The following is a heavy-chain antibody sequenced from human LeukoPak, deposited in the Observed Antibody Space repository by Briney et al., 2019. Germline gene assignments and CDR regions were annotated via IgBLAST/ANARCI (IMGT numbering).Heavy chain of an antibody. CDR3: AKAASSSWPSYYYGMDV. Sequence: GGSLRLSCAASGFIFSSYSMSWVRQAPGKGLEWVSVITGSGGNTYYADSVKGRFTISKDNSKNTVYLQMSSLRVDDTAVYYCAKAASSSWPSYYYGMDVWGQGATVTVSS. D-gene: IGHD6-13*01. CDR2: ITGSGGNT. CDR1: GFIFSSYS. V-gene: IGHV3-23*01. J-gene: IGHJ6*02.